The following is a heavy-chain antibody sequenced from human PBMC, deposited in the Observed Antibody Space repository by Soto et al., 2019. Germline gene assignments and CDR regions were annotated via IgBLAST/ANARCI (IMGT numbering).Heavy chain of an antibody. Sequence: PGGSLRLSCGASGFTFSGYWMYCVRQGPEKGLVWVSRISGDGSCTNYVDAVTGRVTISREHAKNTLYLQMNSLRGVDTAVYYRVRGIKGWNGMDVWGPGKTV. CDR1: GFTFSGYW. CDR2: ISGDGSCT. D-gene: IGHD1-20*01. V-gene: IGHV3-74*01. J-gene: IGHJ6*02. CDR3: VRGIKGWNGMDV.